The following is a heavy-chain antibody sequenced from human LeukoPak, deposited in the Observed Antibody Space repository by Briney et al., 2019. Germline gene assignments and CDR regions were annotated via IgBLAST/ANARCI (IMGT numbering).Heavy chain of an antibody. CDR2: INHSGSI. D-gene: IGHD1-26*01. CDR3: ARARSGKWGFDY. J-gene: IGHJ4*02. Sequence: PSETLSLTCTVYGGSFSGYYWSWIRQPPGRGLEWIGEINHSGSINYNPSLKSRVTISVDTSKNQFSLKLSSVTAADTAVYYCARARSGKWGFDYWGQGTLVTVSS. CDR1: GGSFSGYY. V-gene: IGHV4-34*01.